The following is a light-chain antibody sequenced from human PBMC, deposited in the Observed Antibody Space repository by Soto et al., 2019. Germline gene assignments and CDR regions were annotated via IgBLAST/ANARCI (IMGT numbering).Light chain of an antibody. CDR3: QQREDWPRA. V-gene: IGKV3-11*01. J-gene: IGKJ4*01. Sequence: EIVLTQSPATLSLSPGERATLSCRASQSVGDYLGWYQQKPGQAPRLLTYDASQRATGVPARFSASGSGTDFTLTISSLEPEDFAIYYCQQREDWPRAFGGGTKVEFK. CDR2: DAS. CDR1: QSVGDY.